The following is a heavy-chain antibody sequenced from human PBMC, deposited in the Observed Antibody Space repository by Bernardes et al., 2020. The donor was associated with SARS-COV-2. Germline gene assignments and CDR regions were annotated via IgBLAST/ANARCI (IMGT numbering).Heavy chain of an antibody. CDR3: VKTGTTFYFDF. J-gene: IGHJ4*02. CDR1: GFTFSSYA. CDR2: MSRDGNNI. D-gene: IGHD1-1*01. V-gene: IGHV3-64D*08. Sequence: GGSLRLSCSASGFTFSSYAMYWVRQAPGKGLEYVSGMSRDGNNIYYADSVRGRFTISRDNFKNTLYLQMSSLRADDTAVYYCVKTGTTFYFDFWGQGTLVTVSS.